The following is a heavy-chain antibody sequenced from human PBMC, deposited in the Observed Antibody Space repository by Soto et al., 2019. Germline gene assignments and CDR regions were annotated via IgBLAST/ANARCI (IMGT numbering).Heavy chain of an antibody. D-gene: IGHD2-2*01. Sequence: GGSLRLSCAASGFTFSSYAMSWVRQAPGKELQWVSAISDSRGSTYYADAVKGRFTISRDNSKNTLYLQMNSLRAEDTAVYYCARPPNVGVYCSSTSCYLDFGDWYFDLWGRGTLVTVSS. J-gene: IGHJ2*01. CDR3: ARPPNVGVYCSSTSCYLDFGDWYFDL. V-gene: IGHV3-23*01. CDR2: ISDSRGST. CDR1: GFTFSSYA.